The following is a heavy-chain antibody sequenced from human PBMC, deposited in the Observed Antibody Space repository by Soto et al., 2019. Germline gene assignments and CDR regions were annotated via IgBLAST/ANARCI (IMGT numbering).Heavy chain of an antibody. Sequence: EVQLVETGGGLIQPGGSLRLSCAASGFTVSSNYMSWVRQAPGKGLEWVSVIYSGGSTYYADSVKGRFTISRDNSKNTLYLQMNSRRDEDTAVYYCARVSLDGSSSHKGGGDYWGQGTLVTVSS. J-gene: IGHJ4*02. CDR2: IYSGGST. D-gene: IGHD6-13*01. CDR3: ARVSLDGSSSHKGGGDY. CDR1: GFTVSSNY. V-gene: IGHV3-53*02.